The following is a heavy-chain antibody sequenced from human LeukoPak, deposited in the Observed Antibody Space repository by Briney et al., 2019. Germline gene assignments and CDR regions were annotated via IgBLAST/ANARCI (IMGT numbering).Heavy chain of an antibody. CDR3: ASRWELLGRGYYFGY. V-gene: IGHV4-39*01. CDR2: IYYSGST. D-gene: IGHD1-26*01. CDR1: GGSISSSSYY. J-gene: IGHJ4*02. Sequence: SETLSLTCTVSGGSISSSSYYWGWIRQPPGKGLEWIGSIYYSGSTYYNPSLKSRVTISVDTSKNQFSLKLSSVTAADTAVYYCASRWELLGRGYYFGYWGQGTLVTVSS.